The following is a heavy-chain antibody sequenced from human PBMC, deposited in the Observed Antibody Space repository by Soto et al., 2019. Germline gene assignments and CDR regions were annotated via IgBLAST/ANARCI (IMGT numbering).Heavy chain of an antibody. CDR2: IYYSGST. CDR3: ARAEFRLWAPSGLGELSGGGFDY. J-gene: IGHJ4*02. D-gene: IGHD3-16*02. V-gene: IGHV4-59*01. Sequence: QVQLQESGPGLVKPSETLSLTCTVSGGSISSYYWSWIRQPPGKGLEWIGYIYYSGSTNYNPSLKSRVTISVDTSKNQIALKLSSVTAADAAVYYCARAEFRLWAPSGLGELSGGGFDYWGQGTLVTVSS. CDR1: GGSISSYY.